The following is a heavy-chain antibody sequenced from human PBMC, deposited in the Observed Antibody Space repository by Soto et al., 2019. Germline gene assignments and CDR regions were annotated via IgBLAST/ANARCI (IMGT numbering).Heavy chain of an antibody. CDR2: INAGNGNT. V-gene: IGHV1-3*01. Sequence: ASVKGSCKASGYTFTSYAMHWVRQAPGQRLEWMGWINAGNGNTKYSQKFQGRVTITRDTSASTAYMELSSLRSEDTAVYYCACELYGSGASYHYCMDAWGQGTTVTXS. D-gene: IGHD3-10*01. CDR3: ACELYGSGASYHYCMDA. J-gene: IGHJ6*02. CDR1: GYTFTSYA.